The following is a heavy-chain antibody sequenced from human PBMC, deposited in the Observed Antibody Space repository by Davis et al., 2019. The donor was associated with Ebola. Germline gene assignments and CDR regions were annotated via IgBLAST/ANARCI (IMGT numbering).Heavy chain of an antibody. CDR3: ASRTYYYDSRTFDY. CDR2: INHSGST. D-gene: IGHD3-22*01. CDR1: GGSIISEGYY. Sequence: SETLSLTCTVSGGSIISEGYYWSWIRQPPGKGLEWIGEINHSGSTNYNPSLKSRVTISVDTSKNQFSLKLSSVTAADTAVYYCASRTYYYDSRTFDYWGQGTLVTVSS. V-gene: IGHV4-34*01. J-gene: IGHJ4*02.